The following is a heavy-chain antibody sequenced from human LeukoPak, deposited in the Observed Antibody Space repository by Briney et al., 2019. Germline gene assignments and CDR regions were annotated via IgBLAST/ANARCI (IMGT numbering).Heavy chain of an antibody. Sequence: GGSLRLSCAASGFTFGNYAMSWVRQAPGKGLEWVSAITGSGGNTYYADSVKGRFTISRDNSKNTVFLQMNSLRAEDTAVYYCAKWGDYDVLTGYYVSDYWGQGTLVTVSS. CDR3: AKWGDYDVLTGYYVSDY. V-gene: IGHV3-23*01. CDR2: ITGSGGNT. D-gene: IGHD3-9*01. J-gene: IGHJ4*02. CDR1: GFTFGNYA.